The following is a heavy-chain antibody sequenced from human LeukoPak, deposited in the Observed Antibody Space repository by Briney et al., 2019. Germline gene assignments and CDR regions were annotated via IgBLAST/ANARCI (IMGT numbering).Heavy chain of an antibody. CDR3: ARDSIKSIAAAGINWFDP. V-gene: IGHV1-18*01. J-gene: IGHJ5*02. CDR1: GYTFTSYG. D-gene: IGHD6-13*01. CDR2: ISAYNGNT. Sequence: ASVKVSCKASGYTFTSYGISWVRQAPGLGLEWMGWISAYNGNTNYAQKLQGRVTMTTDTSTSTAYMELRSLRSDDTAVYYCARDSIKSIAAAGINWFDPWGQGTLVTVSS.